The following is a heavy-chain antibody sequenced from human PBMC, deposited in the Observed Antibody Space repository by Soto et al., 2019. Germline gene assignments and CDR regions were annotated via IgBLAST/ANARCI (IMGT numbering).Heavy chain of an antibody. CDR3: ARDVDTAMVKPYYYGMDV. J-gene: IGHJ6*02. CDR2: IYYSGST. V-gene: IGHV4-61*01. Sequence: SETLSLTCTVSGGSVSSGSYYWSWIRQPPGKGLEWIGYIYYSGSTNYNPSLKSRVTISVDTSKNQFSLKLSSVTAADTAVYYCARDVDTAMVKPYYYGMDVWGQGTTVTV. D-gene: IGHD5-18*01. CDR1: GGSVSSGSYY.